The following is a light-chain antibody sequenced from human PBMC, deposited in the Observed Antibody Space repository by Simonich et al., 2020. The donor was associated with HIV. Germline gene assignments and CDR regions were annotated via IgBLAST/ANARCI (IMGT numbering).Light chain of an antibody. J-gene: IGLJ2*01. CDR3: QSYDSSLSGSV. V-gene: IGLV1-40*01. CDR1: NSNIGAGYD. Sequence: QSVLTQPPSVSVAPGQRVTISCAGSNSNIGAGYDVHWYQQFPGTAPKLLLYGNSNRPSGVPDRFSGSKSDTSASLAITGLQAEDEADYYCQSYDSSLSGSVFGGGTKLTVL. CDR2: GNS.